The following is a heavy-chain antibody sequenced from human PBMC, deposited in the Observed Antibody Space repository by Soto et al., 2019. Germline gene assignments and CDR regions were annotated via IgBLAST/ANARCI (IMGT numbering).Heavy chain of an antibody. V-gene: IGHV3-23*01. CDR3: AKAKGVVVAATEPGAFDI. D-gene: IGHD2-15*01. J-gene: IGHJ3*02. CDR2: ISGSGGST. Sequence: GGSLRLSCAASGFTFSSYAMSWVRQAPGKGLEWVSAISGSGGSTYYADSVTGRFTISRDTSKNTLYLQVNSLRAEDTDVYYCAKAKGVVVAATEPGAFDIWGQGTMVTVSS. CDR1: GFTFSSYA.